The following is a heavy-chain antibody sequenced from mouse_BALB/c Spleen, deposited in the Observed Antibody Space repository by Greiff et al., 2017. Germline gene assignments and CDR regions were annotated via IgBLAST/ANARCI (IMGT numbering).Heavy chain of an antibody. D-gene: IGHD2-4*01. CDR2: ISSGGGST. V-gene: IGHV5-12-1*01. CDR3: ARHPITPCYFDV. J-gene: IGHJ1*01. CDR1: GFAFSSYD. Sequence: EVMLVESGGGLVKPGGSLKLSCAASGFAFSSYDMSWVRQTPEKRLEWVAYISSGGGSTYYPDTVKGRFTISRDNAKNTLYLQMSSLKSEDTAMYYCARHPITPCYFDVWGAGTTVTVSS.